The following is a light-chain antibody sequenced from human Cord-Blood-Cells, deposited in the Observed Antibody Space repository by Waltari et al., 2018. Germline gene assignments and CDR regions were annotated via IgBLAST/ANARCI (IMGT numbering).Light chain of an antibody. J-gene: IGKJ1*01. CDR3: QQYNSYSRT. V-gene: IGKV1-5*03. CDR2: KAS. CDR1: QSISSW. Sequence: DIKMTQSPSTLSASVAARVTITCRASQSISSWLAWYQQKPGKAPTRLIYKASSLGSGVPSRFSGSGSGTEFTLTISSLEPDDFATYYCQQYNSYSRTFGQGTKVEIK.